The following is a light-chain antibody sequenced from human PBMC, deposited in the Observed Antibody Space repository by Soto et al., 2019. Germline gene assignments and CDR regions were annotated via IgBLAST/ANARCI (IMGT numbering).Light chain of an antibody. Sequence: DIQMTQSPSSLSASVGDRVTITCRASQDISIYLNWLQQKPGKAPKLLIYDVSNLEKGVPSRFTGSGSGTDFTLTINSLQPDELATYYCQQYNVVPPTFGQGTRLEI. J-gene: IGKJ2*01. CDR1: QDISIY. V-gene: IGKV1-33*01. CDR2: DVS. CDR3: QQYNVVPPT.